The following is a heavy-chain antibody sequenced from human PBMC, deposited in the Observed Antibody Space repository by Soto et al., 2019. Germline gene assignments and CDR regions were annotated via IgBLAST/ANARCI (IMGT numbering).Heavy chain of an antibody. Sequence: QVQLVESGGGVVQPGRSLRLSCAASGFTFSSYGMHWVRQAPGKGLEWVAVISYDGSNKYYADSVKGRFTISRDNSKNTLYLQMNSLIAEDTAVYYCAKDGEGSGSYYKSHYYYMDVWGKGTTVTVSS. CDR2: ISYDGSNK. V-gene: IGHV3-30*18. D-gene: IGHD3-10*01. CDR3: AKDGEGSGSYYKSHYYYMDV. CDR1: GFTFSSYG. J-gene: IGHJ6*03.